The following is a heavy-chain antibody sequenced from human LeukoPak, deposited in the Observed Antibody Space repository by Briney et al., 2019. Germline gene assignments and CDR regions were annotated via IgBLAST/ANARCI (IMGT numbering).Heavy chain of an antibody. CDR1: GFTFSDNY. CDR3: ARDPRTVRI. CDR2: ISGNGGVI. J-gene: IGHJ4*02. Sequence: GGSLRLSCAGSGFTFSDNYMTGVRQAPGKGLEWLSYISGNGGVIQYADSVKGRFTISRDNAKNLLYLQMDSLRVEDTAIYYCARDPRTVRIWGQGTLVTVSS. V-gene: IGHV3-11*04. D-gene: IGHD1-1*01.